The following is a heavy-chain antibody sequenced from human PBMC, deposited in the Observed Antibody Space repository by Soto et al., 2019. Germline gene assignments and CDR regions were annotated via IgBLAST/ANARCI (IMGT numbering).Heavy chain of an antibody. CDR3: ARTTAVPNTLRSRYFFDY. Sequence: SETLSLTCSVSGGSVSDKTYYWSWIRQPPGKRLEWIGYVYYSGTTNHNPSLKSRVTISVDLSKNRFSLRLSSVTTADTALYYCARTTAVPNTLRSRYFFDYWGQGTLVTVSS. V-gene: IGHV4-61*01. D-gene: IGHD4-17*01. J-gene: IGHJ4*02. CDR2: VYYSGTT. CDR1: GGSVSDKTYY.